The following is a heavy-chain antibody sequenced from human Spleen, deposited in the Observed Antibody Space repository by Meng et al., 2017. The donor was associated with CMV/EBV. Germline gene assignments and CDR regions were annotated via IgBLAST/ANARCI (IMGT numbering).Heavy chain of an antibody. Sequence: SVKVSCKASGGTFSSYAVSWVRQAPGQGLEWMGGIIPMFGTANYAQRFQGRVTITTDESTSTAYMEVSSLKSEDTAVYHCARGIVVLTYYYGMDVWGQGTTVTVSS. D-gene: IGHD2-21*02. CDR1: GGTFSSYA. J-gene: IGHJ6*02. CDR2: IIPMFGTA. V-gene: IGHV1-69*05. CDR3: ARGIVVLTYYYGMDV.